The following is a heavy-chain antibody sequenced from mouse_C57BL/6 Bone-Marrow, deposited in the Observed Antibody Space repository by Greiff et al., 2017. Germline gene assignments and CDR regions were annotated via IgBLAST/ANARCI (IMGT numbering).Heavy chain of an antibody. J-gene: IGHJ2*01. Sequence: VQLKESGAELVKPGASVKLSCPASGFNIKAYYMHWVKQRTEQGLEWIGRIDTEDGDTKSAPKFQGKATITADTSSNTAYLQLSSLTSEDTAVYYCARSGYGRGDYWGQGTTLTVSS. V-gene: IGHV14-2*01. CDR2: IDTEDGDT. D-gene: IGHD1-1*01. CDR1: GFNIKAYY. CDR3: ARSGYGRGDY.